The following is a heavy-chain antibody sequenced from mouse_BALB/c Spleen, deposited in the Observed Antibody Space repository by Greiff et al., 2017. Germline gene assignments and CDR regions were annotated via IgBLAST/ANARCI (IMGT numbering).Heavy chain of an antibody. V-gene: IGHV5-6-5*01. CDR3: ARGNYCNYVFAY. D-gene: IGHD2-1*01. Sequence: DVMVVESGGGLVKPGGSLKLSCAASGFTFSSYDMSWVRQTPEKRLEWVASISSGGSTYYPDSVKGRFTISRDNARNILYLQMSSLRSEDTAMYYCARGNYCNYVFAYWGQGTLVTVSA. CDR2: ISSGGST. J-gene: IGHJ3*01. CDR1: GFTFSSYD.